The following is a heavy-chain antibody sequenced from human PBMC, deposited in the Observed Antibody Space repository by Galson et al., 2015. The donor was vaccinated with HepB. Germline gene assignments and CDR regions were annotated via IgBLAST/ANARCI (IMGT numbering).Heavy chain of an antibody. V-gene: IGHV3-53*01. Sequence: SLRLSCAASGFTVSSNYMSWVRQAPGKGLEWVSVIYSGGSTYYADSVKGRFTISRDNSKNTLYLQMNSLRAEDTAVYYCAREQVSYYYDSSGYHNMDVWGKGTTVTVSS. D-gene: IGHD3-22*01. CDR2: IYSGGST. J-gene: IGHJ6*03. CDR3: AREQVSYYYDSSGYHNMDV. CDR1: GFTVSSNY.